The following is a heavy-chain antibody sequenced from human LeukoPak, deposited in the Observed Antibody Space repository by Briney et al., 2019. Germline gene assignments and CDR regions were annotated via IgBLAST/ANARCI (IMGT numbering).Heavy chain of an antibody. CDR2: IYYRGSI. CDR1: GGSINSYS. Sequence: SETLSLTCTVSGGSINSYSWNWIRQPPGKGLEWIGYIYYRGSISYNPSLRSRVTISVDTSKNQFSLKLSSVTAADTAVYYCARQSMGNAFDIWGQGTMVTVSS. D-gene: IGHD2/OR15-2a*01. J-gene: IGHJ3*02. V-gene: IGHV4-59*01. CDR3: ARQSMGNAFDI.